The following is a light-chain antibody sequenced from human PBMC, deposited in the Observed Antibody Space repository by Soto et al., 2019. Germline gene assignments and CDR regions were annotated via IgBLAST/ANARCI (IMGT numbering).Light chain of an antibody. Sequence: ETVLTQSPGTLSLSPVERDKISCSSSRSVSSGYLAWYQQKPDQAPRLLIYGASSRATGIPDRFSGSGSGTDFTLTISRLEPEDFAVYYCQQYGSSPPITFGQGTRLEIK. V-gene: IGKV3-20*01. J-gene: IGKJ5*01. CDR1: RSVSSGY. CDR3: QQYGSSPPIT. CDR2: GAS.